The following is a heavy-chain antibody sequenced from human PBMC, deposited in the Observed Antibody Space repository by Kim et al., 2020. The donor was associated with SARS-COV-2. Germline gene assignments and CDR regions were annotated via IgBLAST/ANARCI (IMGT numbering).Heavy chain of an antibody. CDR3: ARDPTSITMVWFDL. Sequence: GGSLRLSCAASGFTFSSYAMHRVRQAPGKGLVWVAVISYDGSNKYYADSVKGRFTIFRDNSKNTMYLQMNSLRAEDTAVYYCARDPTSITMVWFDLLGQGTLVTVSS. D-gene: IGHD3-10*01. V-gene: IGHV3-30*04. CDR1: GFTFSSYA. CDR2: ISYDGSNK. J-gene: IGHJ5*02.